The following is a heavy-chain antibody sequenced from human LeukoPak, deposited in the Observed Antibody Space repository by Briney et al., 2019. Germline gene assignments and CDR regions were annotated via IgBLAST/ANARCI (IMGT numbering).Heavy chain of an antibody. V-gene: IGHV1-69*04. Sequence: GASVKVSCKASGGTFSNYAISWVRQAPGQGLEWMGRIIPILGIANYAQKFQGRVTITADKSTSTAYMELSSLRSEDTAVYYCARDPMVRGVYFDYWGQGTLVTVSS. CDR2: IIPILGIA. J-gene: IGHJ4*02. CDR3: ARDPMVRGVYFDY. CDR1: GGTFSNYA. D-gene: IGHD3-10*01.